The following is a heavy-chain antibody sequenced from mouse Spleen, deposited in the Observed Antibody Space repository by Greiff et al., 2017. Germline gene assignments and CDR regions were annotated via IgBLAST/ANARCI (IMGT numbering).Heavy chain of an antibody. Sequence: EVMLVESGGGLVKPGGSLKLSCAASGFTFSSYAMSWVRQTPEKRLEWVATISSGGSYTYYPDSVKGRFTISRDNAKNTLYLQMSSLRSEDTAMYYCARQGVITTEFAYWGQGTLVTVSA. CDR3: ARQGVITTEFAY. CDR1: GFTFSSYA. D-gene: IGHD2-4*01. J-gene: IGHJ3*01. CDR2: ISSGGSYT. V-gene: IGHV5-9-1*01.